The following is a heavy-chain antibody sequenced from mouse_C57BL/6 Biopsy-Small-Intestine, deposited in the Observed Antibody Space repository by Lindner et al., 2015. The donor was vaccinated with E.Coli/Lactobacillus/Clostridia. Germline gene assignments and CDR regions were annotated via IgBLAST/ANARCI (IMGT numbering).Heavy chain of an antibody. CDR3: ARYPLLSFGFAY. J-gene: IGHJ3*01. CDR1: GYAFSSSW. D-gene: IGHD6-1*01. V-gene: IGHV1-82*01. Sequence: VQLQESGPELVKPGASVKISCKASGYAFSSSWMNWVKQRPGKGLEWIGQIYPGDGETKYAPKFQGKATITADTSSNTAYLQLSSLTSEDTAVYYCARYPLLSFGFAYWGQGTLVTVSA. CDR2: IYPGDGET.